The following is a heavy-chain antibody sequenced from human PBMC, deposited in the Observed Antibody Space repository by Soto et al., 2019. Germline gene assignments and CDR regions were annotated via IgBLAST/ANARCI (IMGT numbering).Heavy chain of an antibody. CDR2: IIPIFTTT. Sequence: QVQLVQSGSEVRRPGSSVKVSCKAYGGTFSNSAIAWVRQAPGQGLEWLGMIIPIFTTTNYAQKFKDLLTIRADRSTSTAYMELSGLKSEDTDVYFCARPSELLGQYSALVDYWGQGTLVTFSS. CDR3: ARPSELLGQYSALVDY. D-gene: IGHD6-6*01. V-gene: IGHV1-69*06. CDR1: GGTFSNSA. J-gene: IGHJ4*02.